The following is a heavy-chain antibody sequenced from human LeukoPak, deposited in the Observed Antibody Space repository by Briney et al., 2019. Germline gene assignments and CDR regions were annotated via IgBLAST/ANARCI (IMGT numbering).Heavy chain of an antibody. CDR2: INHSGST. CDR3: ARKQFPRARLRSHNWFDP. D-gene: IGHD5-12*01. Sequence: KASETLSLTCAVYGGSFSGYYWSWIRQLPGKGLEWIGEINHSGSTNYNPSLKSRVTISVDTSKNQFSLKLSSVTAADTAVYYCARKQFPRARLRSHNWFDPWGQGTLVTVPS. CDR1: GGSFSGYY. J-gene: IGHJ5*02. V-gene: IGHV4-34*01.